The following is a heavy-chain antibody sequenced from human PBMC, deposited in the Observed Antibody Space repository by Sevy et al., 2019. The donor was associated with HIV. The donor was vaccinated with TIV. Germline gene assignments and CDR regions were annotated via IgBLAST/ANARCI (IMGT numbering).Heavy chain of an antibody. Sequence: GGCLRLSCAASGFTFSDYYMSWIRQAPGKGPEWVSYINNSSRFIKYVDSVKGRFTISRDNAKNSLYLQMNSLSAGDTAVYFRARGKVLFDYWGQGTPVTVSS. CDR2: INNSSRFI. V-gene: IGHV3-11*06. J-gene: IGHJ4*02. CDR1: GFTFSDYY. CDR3: ARGKVLFDY.